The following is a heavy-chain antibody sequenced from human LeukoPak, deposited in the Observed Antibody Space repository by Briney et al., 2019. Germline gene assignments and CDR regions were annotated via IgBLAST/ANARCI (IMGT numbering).Heavy chain of an antibody. Sequence: GGSLRLSCAASGFIFDDYGMSWVRQAPGKGLEWVSGINWNGGSTGYADSVKGRFTISRDNAKNSLYLQMNSLRAEDTALYYCARQDRYRYYYDSSGHISHWGQGTLVTVSS. D-gene: IGHD3-22*01. CDR1: GFIFDDYG. CDR3: ARQDRYRYYYDSSGHISH. J-gene: IGHJ1*01. CDR2: INWNGGST. V-gene: IGHV3-20*04.